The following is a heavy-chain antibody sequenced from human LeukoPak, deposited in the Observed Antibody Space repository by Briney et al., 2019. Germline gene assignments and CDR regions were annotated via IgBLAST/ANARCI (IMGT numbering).Heavy chain of an antibody. D-gene: IGHD2-2*01. V-gene: IGHV3-23*01. Sequence: GGSLRLPCASSVYTFSSYSMRGVRDARGKGLEGVSAHSCRCGSTHYADALKGRFPIPRDDSKHRLYLQMNGLIARHTRVFHCAKDEEAIPVVPAAINAFDTWGQGKTVTVSS. J-gene: IGHJ3*02. CDR3: AKDEEAIPVVPAAINAFDT. CDR2: HSCRCGST. CDR1: VYTFSSYS.